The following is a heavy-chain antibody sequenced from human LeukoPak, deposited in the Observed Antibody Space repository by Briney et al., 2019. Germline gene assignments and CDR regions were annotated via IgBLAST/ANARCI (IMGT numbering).Heavy chain of an antibody. CDR2: INPNSGGT. V-gene: IGHV1-2*02. D-gene: IGHD4-17*01. Sequence: ASVKVSCKASGYTFTGYYMHWVRQAPGQGLEWMGWINPNSGGTNYAQKFQGRVTMTRATSISTAYMELSRLRADDTAVYYCARGWGGNTVTTLLGAFDIWGQGTMVTVSS. CDR1: GYTFTGYY. J-gene: IGHJ3*02. CDR3: ARGWGGNTVTTLLGAFDI.